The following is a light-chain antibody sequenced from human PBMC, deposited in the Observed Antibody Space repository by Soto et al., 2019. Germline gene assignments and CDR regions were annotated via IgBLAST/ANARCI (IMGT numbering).Light chain of an antibody. Sequence: QSALTQPASVSGSPGQSITISCTGTNSDVGGYTYVSWYQQHPGKAPKLMIYNVSNRPSGVSNRFSGSKSGNTASLTISGLQADDEADYYCRSYTSSSTPYVFGTGTKLTVL. J-gene: IGLJ1*01. CDR2: NVS. V-gene: IGLV2-14*03. CDR3: RSYTSSSTPYV. CDR1: NSDVGGYTY.